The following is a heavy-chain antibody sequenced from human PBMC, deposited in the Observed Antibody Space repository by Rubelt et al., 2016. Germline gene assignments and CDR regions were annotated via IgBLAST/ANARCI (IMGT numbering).Heavy chain of an antibody. V-gene: IGHV4-39*07. J-gene: IGHJ4*02. Sequence: SGSTYYNPSLKSRVTISVDTSKNQFSLKLSSVTAADTAVYYCARGGDGYCSGGSCYSGFDYWGQGTLVTVSS. D-gene: IGHD2-15*01. CDR3: ARGGDGYCSGGSCYSGFDY. CDR2: SGST.